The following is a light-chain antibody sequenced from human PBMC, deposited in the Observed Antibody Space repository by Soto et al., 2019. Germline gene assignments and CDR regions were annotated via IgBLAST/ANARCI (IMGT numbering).Light chain of an antibody. J-gene: IGKJ1*01. Sequence: EIVLTQSPGTLSLSPGERASLSCRASQRIDNRQLVWFQQKPGQAPRLLIYGASNRASGIADRFSGSGSGTDFTLTISRLEPEDFAVYYCQQYGNSLWMFGQGSKVEIK. CDR3: QQYGNSLWM. CDR1: QRIDNRQ. CDR2: GAS. V-gene: IGKV3-20*01.